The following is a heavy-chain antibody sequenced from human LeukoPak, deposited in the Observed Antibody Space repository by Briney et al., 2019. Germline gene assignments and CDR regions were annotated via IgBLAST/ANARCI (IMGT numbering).Heavy chain of an antibody. CDR2: IYYDGSSK. J-gene: IGHJ4*02. CDR1: GSTFSNYG. Sequence: GGSLRLSCAASGSTFSNYGIHWVRQAPGKGLEWVAFIYYDGSSKYYADSVKGRFTISRDNSKNTVYLQMNSLRGEDTAVYYCRDPFDYWGQGTLVTVSS. CDR3: RDPFDY. V-gene: IGHV3-30*02.